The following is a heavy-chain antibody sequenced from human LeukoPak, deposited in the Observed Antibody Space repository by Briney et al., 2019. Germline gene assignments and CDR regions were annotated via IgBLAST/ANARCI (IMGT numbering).Heavy chain of an antibody. J-gene: IGHJ5*02. D-gene: IGHD3-9*01. Sequence: SETLSLTCTVSGGSISSSSYYWGWIRQPPGKGLEWIGSIYYSGSTYHNPSLKSRVTISVDTSKNQFSLKLSSVTAADTAVYYCARLLGYDILTTHWFDPWGQGTLVTVSS. CDR2: IYYSGST. V-gene: IGHV4-39*01. CDR3: ARLLGYDILTTHWFDP. CDR1: GGSISSSSYY.